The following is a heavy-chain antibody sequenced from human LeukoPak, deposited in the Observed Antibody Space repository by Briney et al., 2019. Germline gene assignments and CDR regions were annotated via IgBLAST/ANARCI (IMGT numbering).Heavy chain of an antibody. CDR1: GDSVSRNDAG. V-gene: IGHV6-1*01. CDR2: TFYRSEWYK. Sequence: SQTLSLTCAISGDSVSRNDAGWSWIRQSPSRGLEWLARTFYRSEWYKDEAGSVKSRITINADTAKNQFSLKLSSVTAADTAVYYCTRGSIAYYYMDVWGKGTTVTVSS. D-gene: IGHD3-22*01. J-gene: IGHJ6*03. CDR3: TRGSIAYYYMDV.